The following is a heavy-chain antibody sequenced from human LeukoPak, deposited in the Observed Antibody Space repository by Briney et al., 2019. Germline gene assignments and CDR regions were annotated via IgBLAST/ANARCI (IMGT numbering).Heavy chain of an antibody. CDR3: ARDRSGSYYDWFYP. Sequence: PSQTLSLTCTVSGGSISSGSYYWSWIRQPAGKGLEWIGHIYTSGSTNYNPSLKSRVTISVDTSKTQFSLKLSSVTAADTAVYYCARDRSGSYYDWFYPWGRGTLVTVSS. V-gene: IGHV4-61*09. J-gene: IGHJ5*02. CDR1: GGSISSGSYY. D-gene: IGHD1-26*01. CDR2: IYTSGST.